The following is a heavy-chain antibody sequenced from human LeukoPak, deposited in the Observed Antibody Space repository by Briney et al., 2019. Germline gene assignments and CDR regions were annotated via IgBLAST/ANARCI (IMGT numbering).Heavy chain of an antibody. D-gene: IGHD3-3*01. CDR1: VGTFSSYA. CDR2: IIPIFGTA. Sequence: SVKVSCKASVGTFSSYAISWVRQAPGQGLEWMGGIIPIFGTANYAQKFQGRVTITADESTSTAYMELSSLRSEDTAVYYCARAAYDFWSGYYPTQDYYYYMDVWGKGTTVTVSS. J-gene: IGHJ6*03. V-gene: IGHV1-69*13. CDR3: ARAAYDFWSGYYPTQDYYYYMDV.